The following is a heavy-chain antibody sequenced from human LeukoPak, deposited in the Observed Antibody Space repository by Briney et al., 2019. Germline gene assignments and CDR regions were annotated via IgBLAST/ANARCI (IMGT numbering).Heavy chain of an antibody. Sequence: ASVKVSCKASGYTFTSYGISWVRQAPGQGLEWMGWISAYNGNTNYAQKLQGRVTMTTDTSTSTAYMELRSLRSDDTAVYYCADHGYDSSGYPTYAFDIWGQGTMVTVSS. D-gene: IGHD3-22*01. CDR2: ISAYNGNT. CDR1: GYTFTSYG. CDR3: ADHGYDSSGYPTYAFDI. V-gene: IGHV1-18*01. J-gene: IGHJ3*02.